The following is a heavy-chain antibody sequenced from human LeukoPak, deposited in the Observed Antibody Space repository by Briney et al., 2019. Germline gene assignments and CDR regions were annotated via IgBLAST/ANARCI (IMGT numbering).Heavy chain of an antibody. Sequence: SETLSLTCAVSGGSISSSNWWSWVRQPPGKGLEWIGEIYHSGSTNYNPSLKSRVTISVDQSKNQFSLKLSSVTAADTAVYYCASGTAVTTLKYYYYYYMDVWGKGTTVTVSS. D-gene: IGHD4-17*01. J-gene: IGHJ6*03. CDR2: IYHSGST. CDR1: GGSISSSNW. V-gene: IGHV4-4*02. CDR3: ASGTAVTTLKYYYYYYMDV.